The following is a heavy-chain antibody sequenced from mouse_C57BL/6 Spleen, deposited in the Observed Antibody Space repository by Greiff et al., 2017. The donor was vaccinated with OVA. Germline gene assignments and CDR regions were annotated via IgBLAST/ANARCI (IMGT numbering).Heavy chain of an antibody. CDR3: ARRALYYDYSDYYAMDY. D-gene: IGHD2-4*01. J-gene: IGHJ4*01. Sequence: QVQLQQPGAELVMPGASVKLSCKASGYTFTSYWMHWVKQRPGQGLEWIGEIDPSDSYTNYNQKFKGKSTLTVDKSSSTAYMQLSSLTSEDSAVYYCARRALYYDYSDYYAMDYWGQGTSVTVSS. CDR1: GYTFTSYW. CDR2: IDPSDSYT. V-gene: IGHV1-69*01.